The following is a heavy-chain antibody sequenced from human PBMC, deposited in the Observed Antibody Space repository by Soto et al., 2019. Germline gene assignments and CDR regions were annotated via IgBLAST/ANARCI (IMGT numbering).Heavy chain of an antibody. CDR3: AADTQYFDSSGNYRYYFDP. J-gene: IGHJ5*02. V-gene: IGHV1-58*01. Sequence: SVKVSCKASGFTFTRSAVQWVRQARGQRPEWIGWIVVGSGNTNYAQKFQERVTITRDMSTSTAYMELSSLRSEDTAVYYCAADTQYFDSSGNYRYYFDPWGQGTLVTVSS. CDR2: IVVGSGNT. D-gene: IGHD3-22*01. CDR1: GFTFTRSA.